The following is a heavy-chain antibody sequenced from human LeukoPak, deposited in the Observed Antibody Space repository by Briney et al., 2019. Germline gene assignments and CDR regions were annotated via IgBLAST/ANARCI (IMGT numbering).Heavy chain of an antibody. V-gene: IGHV1-2*02. D-gene: IGHD6-25*01. Sequence: GASVKVSCKASGYTFTGYFMHWVRQAPGQGLEWMGWINPNSGGTSYLQNFQGRVTMTRDTPISTAYMHLSRLRSDDTAVYYCARGRPGDYFDYWGQGTLVTVSS. CDR1: GYTFTGYF. CDR2: INPNSGGT. J-gene: IGHJ4*02. CDR3: ARGRPGDYFDY.